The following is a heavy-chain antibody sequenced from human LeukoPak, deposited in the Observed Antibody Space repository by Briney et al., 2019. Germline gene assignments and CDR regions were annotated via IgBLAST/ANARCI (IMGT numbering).Heavy chain of an antibody. CDR1: GFTFSNYW. J-gene: IGHJ4*02. Sequence: PGGSLRLSCAASGFTFSNYWMSWVRQAPGKGLEWVANIKQDGSEKYYADSVKGRFTISRDNAKNSLYLQMNSLRAEDTAVYYCARDKGAGENFDYWGQGALVTVSS. D-gene: IGHD7-27*01. CDR2: IKQDGSEK. V-gene: IGHV3-7*01. CDR3: ARDKGAGENFDY.